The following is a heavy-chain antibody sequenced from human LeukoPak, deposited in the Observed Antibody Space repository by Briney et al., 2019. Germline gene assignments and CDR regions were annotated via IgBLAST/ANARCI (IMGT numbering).Heavy chain of an antibody. CDR1: GASISSGGYY. J-gene: IGHJ3*02. Sequence: PSETLSLTCTVSGASISSGGYYCTWIRQLPGKGLEWIGYIYYSGSTYYNPSLKSRVTISVDTSKTQFSLNLSSVTAADTAVYYCARDATMIVVPTRTFDIWGQGTMVTVSS. CDR2: IYYSGST. V-gene: IGHV4-31*03. CDR3: ARDATMIVVPTRTFDI. D-gene: IGHD3-22*01.